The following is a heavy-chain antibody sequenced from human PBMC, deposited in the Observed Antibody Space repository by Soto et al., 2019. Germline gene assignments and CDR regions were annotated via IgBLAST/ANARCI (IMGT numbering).Heavy chain of an antibody. CDR3: ARRMTWSLWCFDL. J-gene: IGHJ2*01. Sequence: QVQLLQSGAEVKKPGTSVRVSCRASGYTFKDYDINWVRRAPGQGIEWMGWMNPNSGNTAYARKFHDRITMTRSVSARTAFMELSSLTPEDTAVYYCARRMTWSLWCFDLWGSGTQVTVSS. V-gene: IGHV1-8*01. D-gene: IGHD3-3*01. CDR2: MNPNSGNT. CDR1: GYTFKDYD.